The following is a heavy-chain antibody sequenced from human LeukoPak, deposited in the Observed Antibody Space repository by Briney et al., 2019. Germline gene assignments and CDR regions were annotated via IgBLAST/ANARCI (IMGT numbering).Heavy chain of an antibody. D-gene: IGHD2-2*01. J-gene: IGHJ6*03. V-gene: IGHV4-34*01. Sequence: SETLSLTCAVYGGSFSGYYWSWIRQPPGKGLEWIGEINHSGSTNYNPSLKSRVTISVDTSKNQFSLKLSSVTAADTAVYYCARRLGYCSSTSCRPLSHYYYYMDVWGKGTTVTISS. CDR1: GGSFSGYY. CDR3: ARRLGYCSSTSCRPLSHYYYYMDV. CDR2: INHSGST.